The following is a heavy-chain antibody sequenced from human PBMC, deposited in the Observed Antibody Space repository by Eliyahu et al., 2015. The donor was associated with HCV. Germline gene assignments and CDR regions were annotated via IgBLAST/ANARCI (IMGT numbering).Heavy chain of an antibody. D-gene: IGHD2-15*01. V-gene: IGHV4-39*01. J-gene: IGHJ3*01. Sequence: QVQLQESGPGLVKPSETLSLTCTVSRGSIGSTGYXWGWIRQPSGKGLEWIGSTSYTGSTYYNPSLRSRVTIPVDASKNQFFLRLRSVTAADTAVYYCARQTISGYCSGGICFDDAFDVWGHGT. CDR2: TSYTGST. CDR1: RGSIGSTGYX. CDR3: ARQTISGYCSGGICFDDAFDV.